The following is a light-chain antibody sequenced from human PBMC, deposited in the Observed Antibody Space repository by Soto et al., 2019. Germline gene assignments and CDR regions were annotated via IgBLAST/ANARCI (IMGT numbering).Light chain of an antibody. Sequence: EIVMTQSPAPLSVSPGERVTLSCRASQSVSSNLAWYQHKPGQAPRLLIYEASTRATGIPARFSGSGSGTESTLTISSLQSEDFTVYSCLQYHNLWALGQGTKVDIK. J-gene: IGKJ1*01. CDR2: EAS. CDR3: LQYHNLWA. CDR1: QSVSSN. V-gene: IGKV3-15*01.